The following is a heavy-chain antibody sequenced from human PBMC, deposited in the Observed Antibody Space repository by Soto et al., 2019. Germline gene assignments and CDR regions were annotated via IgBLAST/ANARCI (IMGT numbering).Heavy chain of an antibody. V-gene: IGHV3-11*06. D-gene: IGHD1-1*01. CDR2: SSNSGTFA. J-gene: IGHJ4*02. CDR3: ARSGDNFNVLDY. CDR1: GFTFSDYY. Sequence: VESGGGLVKPGGSLRLSCAASGFTFSDYYMSWVRQAPGRGLEWISYSSNSGTFARYATSVKGRFSISRDNANNSLYLEVNSLRVEDTAVYYCARSGDNFNVLDYWGQGTPVTVSS.